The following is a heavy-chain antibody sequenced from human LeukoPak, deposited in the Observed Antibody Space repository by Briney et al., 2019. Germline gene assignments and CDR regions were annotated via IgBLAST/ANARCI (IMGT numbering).Heavy chain of an antibody. J-gene: IGHJ6*02. CDR2: ISSSSSYM. CDR3: ARGTYFYGSGTLEMDV. V-gene: IGHV3-21*01. D-gene: IGHD3-10*01. Sequence: GGSQRLSCAASGFTFSTFSMNWVRQAPGKGLEWVSSISSSSSYMYYADSVKGRFTISRDNAKNSLYLQMNSLRAEDTAVYYCARGTYFYGSGTLEMDVWGQGTTVTVSS. CDR1: GFTFSTFS.